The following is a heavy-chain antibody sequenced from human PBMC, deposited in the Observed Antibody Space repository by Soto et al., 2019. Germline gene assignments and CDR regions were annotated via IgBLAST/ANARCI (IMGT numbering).Heavy chain of an antibody. D-gene: IGHD5-12*01. J-gene: IGHJ5*02. V-gene: IGHV4-34*01. CDR1: GGSFSGYY. Sequence: TSETLSLTCAVYGGSFSGYYWSWIRQPPGKGLEWIGEINHSGSTNYNPSLESRVTISVDTSKNQFSLKLSSVTAADTAVYYCARGGRGLRSLGPMNWFDPWGQGTLVTVPS. CDR3: ARGGRGLRSLGPMNWFDP. CDR2: INHSGST.